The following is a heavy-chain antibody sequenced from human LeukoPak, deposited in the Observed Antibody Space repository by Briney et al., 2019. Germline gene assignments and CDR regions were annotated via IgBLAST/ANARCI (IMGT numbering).Heavy chain of an antibody. V-gene: IGHV4-30-4*01. Sequence: SQTLSLTCTVTGGSISSGDSYWSWIRQPPGKGLEWIGYIYYSGSTYYNPSLKSRVTISVDTSKNQFSLKLSSVTAADTAVYYCARGSSAAAGDYWGQGTPVTVSS. CDR1: GGSISSGDSY. D-gene: IGHD6-25*01. CDR3: ARGSSAAAGDY. CDR2: IYYSGST. J-gene: IGHJ4*02.